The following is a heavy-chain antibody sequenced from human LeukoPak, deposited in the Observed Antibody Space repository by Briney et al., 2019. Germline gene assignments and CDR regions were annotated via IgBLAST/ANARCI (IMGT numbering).Heavy chain of an antibody. CDR3: ARYQLVGKEFDY. CDR1: GGSISSSSYY. V-gene: IGHV4-39*01. Sequence: PSETLSLTCTVSGGSISSSSYYWGWIRQPPGKGLEWIGSIYYSGSTYYNPSLKSRVTISVDTSKNQFSLKLSSVTAADTAVYYCARYQLVGKEFDYWGQGTLVTVSS. CDR2: IYYSGST. D-gene: IGHD6-6*01. J-gene: IGHJ4*02.